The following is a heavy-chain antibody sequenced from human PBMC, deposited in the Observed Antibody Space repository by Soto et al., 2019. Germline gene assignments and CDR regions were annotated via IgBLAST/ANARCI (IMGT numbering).Heavy chain of an antibody. Sequence: ASVKVSCKASGYTFTSYAMHWVRQAPGQRLEWMGWINAGNGNTKYSQKFQGRVTITRDTSASTAYMELSSLRSEDTAVYYCARETGVQYCSGGSCYPLFDYWGKGTLVTVSS. CDR1: GYTFTSYA. D-gene: IGHD2-15*01. J-gene: IGHJ4*02. CDR2: INAGNGNT. V-gene: IGHV1-3*01. CDR3: ARETGVQYCSGGSCYPLFDY.